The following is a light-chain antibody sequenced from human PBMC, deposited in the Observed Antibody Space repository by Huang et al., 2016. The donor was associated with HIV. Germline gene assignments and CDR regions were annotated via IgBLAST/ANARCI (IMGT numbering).Light chain of an antibody. J-gene: IGKJ2*01. CDR3: QQTYSTPRYT. CDR1: QSISNY. V-gene: IGKV1-39*01. Sequence: DIQMTQSPSSLSASVGDRVTITCRASQSISNYLNWFQHKSGKPPKLLIYAASNLQSGVPSRFSGSGSGTDCTLTINGLQPEDFATYYCQQTYSTPRYTFGQGTKLEIK. CDR2: AAS.